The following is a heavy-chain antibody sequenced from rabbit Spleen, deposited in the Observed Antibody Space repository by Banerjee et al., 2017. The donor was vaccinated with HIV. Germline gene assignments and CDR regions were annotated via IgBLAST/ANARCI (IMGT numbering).Heavy chain of an antibody. CDR2: IDPIFGTT. J-gene: IGHJ4*01. Sequence: QLLESGGGLVRPEGSLTLSCKASGFDFRRYYLSWVRQAPGKGLEWIGYIDPIFGTTYYASWVNGRFTISSHNAQNTLYLQLNSLTVADTATYFCARESVTGVNINLWGPGTLVTVS. D-gene: IGHD4-1*01. CDR1: GFDFRRYY. V-gene: IGHV1S7*01. CDR3: ARESVTGVNINL.